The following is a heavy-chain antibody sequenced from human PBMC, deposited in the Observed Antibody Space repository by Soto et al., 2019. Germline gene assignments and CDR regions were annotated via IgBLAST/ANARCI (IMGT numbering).Heavy chain of an antibody. CDR3: ARFYYGSGSYYRLRYFDY. CDR2: INAGNGNT. CDR1: GYTFTSYA. D-gene: IGHD3-10*01. J-gene: IGHJ4*02. Sequence: ASVKASCKASGYTFTSYAMHWVRQAPGQRLEWMGWINAGNGNTKYSQKFQGRVTITRDTSASTAYMELSSLRSEDTAVYYCARFYYGSGSYYRLRYFDYWGQGTLVTVSS. V-gene: IGHV1-3*01.